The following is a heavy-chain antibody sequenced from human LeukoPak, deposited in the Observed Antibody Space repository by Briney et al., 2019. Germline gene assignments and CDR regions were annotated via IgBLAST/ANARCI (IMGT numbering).Heavy chain of an antibody. V-gene: IGHV3-7*01. Sequence: GGSLRLSCAASGFTFSNYWMSWVRQAPGKGLEWVANIKQDGSEKYYVDSVKVRFTISRDNAKSSLYLQMNSLRAEDTAVFYCARGSYYYDSSGYADSWGQGTLVTVSS. J-gene: IGHJ4*02. CDR2: IKQDGSEK. D-gene: IGHD3-22*01. CDR3: ARGSYYYDSSGYADS. CDR1: GFTFSNYW.